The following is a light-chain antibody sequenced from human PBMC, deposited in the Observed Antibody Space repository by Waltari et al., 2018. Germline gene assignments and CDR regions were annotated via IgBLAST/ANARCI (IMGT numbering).Light chain of an antibody. CDR1: QTISSY. CDR2: AAS. V-gene: IGKV1-39*01. CDR3: QQTFSTQTT. Sequence: TCRASQTISSYVNWYQQKPGKAPKCLIYAASSLRSGVPSRFSGSRSGTEFTLTISSLQPEDFATYYCQQTFSTQTTFGQGTRLELK. J-gene: IGKJ5*01.